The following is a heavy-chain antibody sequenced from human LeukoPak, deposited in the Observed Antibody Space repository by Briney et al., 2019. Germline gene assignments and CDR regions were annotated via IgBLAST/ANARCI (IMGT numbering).Heavy chain of an antibody. V-gene: IGHV4-31*03. CDR3: ARTRSVVAASYFDY. CDR1: GGSISSGGYY. D-gene: IGHD2-15*01. CDR2: IYYSGST. J-gene: IGHJ4*02. Sequence: SETLSLTCTVSGGSISSGGYYWSWIRQHPGKGLEWIGYIYYSGSTYYNPSLKSRVTISVDTSKNQFSLKLSSVTAADTAVCYCARTRSVVAASYFDYWGQGTLVTVSS.